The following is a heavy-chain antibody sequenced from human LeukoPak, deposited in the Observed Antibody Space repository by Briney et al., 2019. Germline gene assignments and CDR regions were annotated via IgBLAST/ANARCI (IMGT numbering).Heavy chain of an antibody. CDR2: ISAYNGNT. Sequence: ASVKVSCKASGYTFTSYGISWVRQAPGQGLEWVGWISAYNGNTNYAQKLQGRVTMTTDTSTSTAYMELRSLRSDDTAVYYCARSRDYGGNQEAFDIWAKGQWSPSLQ. D-gene: IGHD4-23*01. J-gene: IGHJ3*02. V-gene: IGHV1-18*01. CDR3: ARSRDYGGNQEAFDI. CDR1: GYTFTSYG.